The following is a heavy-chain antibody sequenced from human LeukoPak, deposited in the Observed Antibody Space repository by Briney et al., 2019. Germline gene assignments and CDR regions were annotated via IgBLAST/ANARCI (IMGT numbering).Heavy chain of an antibody. CDR3: AKSATLTGSNWFDP. D-gene: IGHD3-9*01. V-gene: IGHV3-23*01. J-gene: IGHJ5*02. CDR1: GFTFTSYA. CDR2: ISGSGSST. Sequence: PGASLRLSCAASGFTFTSYAMNWVRQAPGKGLEWVSTISGSGSSTYYADSVKGRFTISRDNSVNTLYLQMSSLRAEDTAVYYCAKSATLTGSNWFDPWGQGTLVTVSS.